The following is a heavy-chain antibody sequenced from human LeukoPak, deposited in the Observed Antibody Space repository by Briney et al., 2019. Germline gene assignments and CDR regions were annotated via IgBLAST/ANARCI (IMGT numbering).Heavy chain of an antibody. J-gene: IGHJ6*03. Sequence: PSETLSLTCTVSGGSINSTDYYWSWVRQAAGKGPEWIGRIYSTGITKYNPSLKSRVIISVDTSKNQFTLKLNSVTAADTAVYYCARDSSAGGYYYYLDVWGKGTTVTVSS. CDR3: ARDSSAGGYYYYLDV. V-gene: IGHV4-61*02. CDR2: IYSTGIT. D-gene: IGHD3-10*01. CDR1: GGSINSTDYY.